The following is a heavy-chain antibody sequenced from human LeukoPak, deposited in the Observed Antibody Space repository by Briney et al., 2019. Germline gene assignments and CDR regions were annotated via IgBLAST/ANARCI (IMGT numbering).Heavy chain of an antibody. Sequence: SETLSLTCTVSGGSISSSSYYWGWIRQPPGKGLEWIGSIYYSGSTYYNPSLKSRVTISVDTSKNQFSLKLSSVTAADTAVYYCATLRWGGEYYFDYWGQGTLVTVSS. J-gene: IGHJ4*02. CDR1: GGSISSSSYY. CDR3: ATLRWGGEYYFDY. D-gene: IGHD3-10*01. CDR2: IYYSGST. V-gene: IGHV4-39*07.